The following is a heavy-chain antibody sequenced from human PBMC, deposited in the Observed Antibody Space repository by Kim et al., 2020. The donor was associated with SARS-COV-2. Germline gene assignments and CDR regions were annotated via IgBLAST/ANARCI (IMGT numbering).Heavy chain of an antibody. D-gene: IGHD6-13*01. CDR1: GFTFSIYG. CDR2: ISYDGSNK. V-gene: IGHV3-30*18. J-gene: IGHJ3*01. CDR3: AKDRAAGAFDF. Sequence: GGSLRLSCAASGFTFSIYGMHWVRQAPGKGLEWVAVISYDGSNKYYADSVKGRFTISRDNSKNTLYLQMNSLRAEDTAVYYCAKDRAAGAFDFWGRGTM.